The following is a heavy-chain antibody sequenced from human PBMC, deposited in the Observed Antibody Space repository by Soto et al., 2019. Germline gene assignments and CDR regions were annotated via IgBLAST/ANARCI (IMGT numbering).Heavy chain of an antibody. Sequence: ASVKVSCKASGYTFTNYAMHWVRQAPGQRLEWMGWINAGNGNTKYSQKFQGRVTITRDTSASTAYMELNSLRAEDTAVYYCAKDQLYIRGVIHNWFDPWGQGTLVTVSS. CDR3: AKDQLYIRGVIHNWFDP. CDR2: INAGNGNT. CDR1: GYTFTNYA. V-gene: IGHV1-3*01. J-gene: IGHJ5*02. D-gene: IGHD3-10*02.